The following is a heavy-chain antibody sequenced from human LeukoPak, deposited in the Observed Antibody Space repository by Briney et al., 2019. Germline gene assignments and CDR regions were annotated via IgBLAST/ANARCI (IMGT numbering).Heavy chain of an antibody. CDR3: ASLTTADAFDI. V-gene: IGHV4-59*01. Sequence: SETLSLTCTVSGGSISSYYWSWIRQPPGKGLEWIGYIYYSGSTNYNPSLMSRVTISVDTSKNQFSLKLSSVTAADTAVFYCASLTTADAFDIWGQGTMVTVSS. J-gene: IGHJ3*02. CDR1: GGSISSYY. CDR2: IYYSGST. D-gene: IGHD3-22*01.